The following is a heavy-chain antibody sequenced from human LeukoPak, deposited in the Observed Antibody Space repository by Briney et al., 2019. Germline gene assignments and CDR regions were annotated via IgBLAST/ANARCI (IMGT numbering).Heavy chain of an antibody. Sequence: RSGGSLRLSCAASGFTFSSYSMNWVRQAPGKGLEWVSSISSSSSYIYYADSVKGRFTISRDNAKNSLYLQMNSLRAEDMAVYYCARDKYGDYVIDYWGQGTLVTVSS. J-gene: IGHJ4*02. D-gene: IGHD4-17*01. V-gene: IGHV3-21*01. CDR3: ARDKYGDYVIDY. CDR2: ISSSSSYI. CDR1: GFTFSSYS.